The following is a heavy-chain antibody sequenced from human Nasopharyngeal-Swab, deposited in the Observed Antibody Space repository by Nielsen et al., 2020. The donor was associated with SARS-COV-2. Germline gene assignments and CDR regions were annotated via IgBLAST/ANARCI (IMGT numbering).Heavy chain of an antibody. J-gene: IGHJ2*01. CDR1: GFIFSASA. Sequence: GESLKISCAASGFIFSASAIHWVRQASGKGLEWVSVISGSGGSTYYADSVKGRFTISRDNSKNTLYLQMNSLRDEDTAVYYCARDLSGSSGWYWHFDLWGRGTLVTVSS. CDR2: ISGSGGST. V-gene: IGHV3-23*01. D-gene: IGHD3-10*01. CDR3: ARDLSGSSGWYWHFDL.